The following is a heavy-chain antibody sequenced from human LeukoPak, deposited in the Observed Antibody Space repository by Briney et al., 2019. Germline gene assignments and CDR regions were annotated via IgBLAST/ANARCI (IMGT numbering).Heavy chain of an antibody. CDR3: ARDHQTITMVRGVPFDFDY. J-gene: IGHJ4*02. CDR1: GGSISSSSYY. Sequence: SETLSLTCTVSGGSISSSSYYWGWIRQPPGKGLEWIGSIYYSGNTYYNPSLKSRVTISVDTSKNQFSLKLSSVTAADTAVYYCARDHQTITMVRGVPFDFDYWGQGTLVTVSS. V-gene: IGHV4-39*07. CDR2: IYYSGNT. D-gene: IGHD3-10*01.